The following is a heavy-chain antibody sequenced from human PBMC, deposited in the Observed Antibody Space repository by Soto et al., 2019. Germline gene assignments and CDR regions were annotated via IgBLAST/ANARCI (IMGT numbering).Heavy chain of an antibody. CDR2: IYYSGST. CDR1: GGSISSSSYY. J-gene: IGHJ6*02. Sequence: SETLSLTCTVSGGSISSSSYYWGWIRQPPGKGLEWIGSIYYSGSTYYNPSLKSRVTISVDTSKNQFSLKLSSVTAADTAVYYCGRNRYYYYGMDVWGQGTTVTVSS. V-gene: IGHV4-39*01. CDR3: GRNRYYYYGMDV.